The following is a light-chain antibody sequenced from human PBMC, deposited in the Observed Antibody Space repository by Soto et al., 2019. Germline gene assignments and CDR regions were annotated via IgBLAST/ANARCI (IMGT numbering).Light chain of an antibody. Sequence: ETLMTQSPATLCVSPGERATLSCRASQRGHNNLAWYQQKLGQAPRALIDWASPRATGSPARFTGSGSVTEFMLTSTSLQSADSAVYYCQEYNTWPWTFGQGTKVEIK. CDR2: WAS. V-gene: IGKV3-15*01. J-gene: IGKJ1*01. CDR1: QRGHNN. CDR3: QEYNTWPWT.